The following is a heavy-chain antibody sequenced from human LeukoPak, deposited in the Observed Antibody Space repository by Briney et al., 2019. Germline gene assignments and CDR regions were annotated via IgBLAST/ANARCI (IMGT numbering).Heavy chain of an antibody. Sequence: SETLSLTCTVSGGSISRYYWSWIRQPSGKGLEWIGYISYTGSTIYNSSLKSRVTISLDTSQNQFSLKLTSVTPADTAVYYCARTAKYYYGSETYYFFDYWGQGTLVTVSS. J-gene: IGHJ4*02. CDR1: GGSISRYY. D-gene: IGHD3-10*01. CDR2: ISYTGST. CDR3: ARTAKYYYGSETYYFFDY. V-gene: IGHV4-59*01.